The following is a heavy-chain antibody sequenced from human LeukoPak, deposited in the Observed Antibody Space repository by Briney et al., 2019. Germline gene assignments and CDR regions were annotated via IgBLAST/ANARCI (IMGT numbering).Heavy chain of an antibody. J-gene: IGHJ6*04. CDR1: GGSFSGYY. CDR2: INHSGST. V-gene: IGHV4-34*01. D-gene: IGHD2-2*01. CDR3: ARDVVVPAAMRGYYYYYGMDV. Sequence: SETLSLTCAVYGGSFSGYYWSWIRQPPGKGLEWIGEINHSGSTNYNPSLKSRVTISVDKSKNQFSLKLSSVTAADTAVYYCARDVVVPAAMRGYYYYYGMDVWGKGTTVTVSS.